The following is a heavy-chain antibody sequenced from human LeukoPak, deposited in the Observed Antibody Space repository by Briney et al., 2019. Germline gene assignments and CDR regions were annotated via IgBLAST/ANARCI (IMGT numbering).Heavy chain of an antibody. CDR1: GGSISSYY. V-gene: IGHV4-59*01. CDR3: AGISSSWYLKNYGMDV. D-gene: IGHD6-13*01. Sequence: SETLSLTCTVSGGSISSYYWSWIRQPPGKGLEWIGYIYYSGSTNYNPSLKSRVTISVDTSKNQFSLKLSSVTAADTAVYYCAGISSSWYLKNYGMDVWGQGTTVTVSS. CDR2: IYYSGST. J-gene: IGHJ6*02.